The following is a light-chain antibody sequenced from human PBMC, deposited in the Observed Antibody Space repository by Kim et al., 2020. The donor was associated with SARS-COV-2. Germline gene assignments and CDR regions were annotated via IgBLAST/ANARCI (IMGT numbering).Light chain of an antibody. CDR2: HKT. V-gene: IGLV3-19*01. CDR3: NSRDSSSNYLV. Sequence: SYELTQAPAVSVSLGQTVRITCHGDSLRNYYASWYQQRPGQAPVLVMYHKTNRPSGIPERFSGSSSGNTASLTITGAQAEDEADYYCNSRDSSSNYLVFGGGTQLTVL. J-gene: IGLJ3*02. CDR1: SLRNYY.